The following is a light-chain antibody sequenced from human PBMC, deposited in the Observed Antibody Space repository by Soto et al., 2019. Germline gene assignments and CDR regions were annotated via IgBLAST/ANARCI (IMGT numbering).Light chain of an antibody. Sequence: EIVMTQSPATLSVSPGERATLSCRASQSVSSNLAWYQQQPGQAPRRLIYGASTSATGIPARFSGSGSGTEFTLTISILQSEDFAVYYCQQYNNWPSWTFGQGTKVEIK. CDR2: GAS. CDR1: QSVSSN. V-gene: IGKV3-15*01. CDR3: QQYNNWPSWT. J-gene: IGKJ1*01.